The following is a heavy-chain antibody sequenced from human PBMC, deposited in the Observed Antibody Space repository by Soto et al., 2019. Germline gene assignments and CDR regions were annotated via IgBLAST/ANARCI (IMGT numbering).Heavy chain of an antibody. V-gene: IGHV3-23*01. J-gene: IGHJ4*02. D-gene: IGHD3-10*01. CDR3: AKDTSRRHYGSGSSLDC. CDR2: ITNSGGST. CDR1: GFTFSSYA. Sequence: EVQLLESGGGLVQPGGSLRLSCAASGFTFSSYAISWVRRAPGKGLEWVSAITNSGGSTYYADSVKGRFTISRDNSKNTLYLQMNSLRAEDTAIYYCAKDTSRRHYGSGSSLDCWGQGTLVTVSS.